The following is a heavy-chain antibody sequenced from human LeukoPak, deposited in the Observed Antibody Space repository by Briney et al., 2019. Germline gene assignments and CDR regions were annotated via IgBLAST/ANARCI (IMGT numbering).Heavy chain of an antibody. CDR1: GYTFTSYY. V-gene: IGHV1-46*01. CDR3: ARGYAPYYDFWSGYYGYYYYYYMDV. CDR2: INPSGGST. J-gene: IGHJ6*03. D-gene: IGHD3-3*01. Sequence: ASVKVSCKASGYTFTSYYMHWVRQAPGQGLEWLGIINPSGGSTSYAQKFQGRVTITRNTSISTAYMELSSLRSEDTAVYYCARGYAPYYDFWSGYYGYYYYYYMDVWGKGTTVTVSS.